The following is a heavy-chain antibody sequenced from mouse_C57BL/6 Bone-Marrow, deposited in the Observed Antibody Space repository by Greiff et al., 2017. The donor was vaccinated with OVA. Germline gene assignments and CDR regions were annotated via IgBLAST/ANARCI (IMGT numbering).Heavy chain of an antibody. CDR2: ISYSGST. CDR3: ARELRFYYFDY. Sequence: EVQRVESGPGMVKPSQSLSLTCTVTGYSITSGYDWHWIRHFPGNKLEWMGYISYSGSTNYNPSLKSRISITHDTSKNHFFLKLKSVTTEDTATYYCARELRFYYFDYWGQGTTLTVSS. J-gene: IGHJ2*01. CDR1: GYSITSGYD. V-gene: IGHV3-1*01. D-gene: IGHD1-1*01.